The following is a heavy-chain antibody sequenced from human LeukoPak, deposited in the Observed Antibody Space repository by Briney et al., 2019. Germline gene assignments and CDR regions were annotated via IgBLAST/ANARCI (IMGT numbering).Heavy chain of an antibody. CDR3: ARDQQPARLDY. J-gene: IGHJ4*02. Sequence: ASVKVSCKASGYTFTGYYMHWVRQAPGQGLEWMGWINPNSGGTNHAQKFQGRVTMTRDTSISTAYMELSRLRSDDTAVYYCARDQQPARLDYWGQGTLVTVSS. CDR1: GYTFTGYY. D-gene: IGHD6-13*01. CDR2: INPNSGGT. V-gene: IGHV1-2*02.